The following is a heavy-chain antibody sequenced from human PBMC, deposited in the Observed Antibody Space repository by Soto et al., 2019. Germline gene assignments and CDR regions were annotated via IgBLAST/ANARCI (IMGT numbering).Heavy chain of an antibody. D-gene: IGHD3-10*01. CDR3: AKDADYYGSGSPGN. V-gene: IGHV3-9*01. CDR1: GFTFDDYA. Sequence: GGSLRLSCAASGFTFDDYAMHWVRQAPGKGLEWVSGISWNSGSIGYADSVKGRFTISRDNAKNSLYLQMNSLRAEDTALYYCAKDADYYGSGSPGNWGQGTLVTVSS. J-gene: IGHJ4*02. CDR2: ISWNSGSI.